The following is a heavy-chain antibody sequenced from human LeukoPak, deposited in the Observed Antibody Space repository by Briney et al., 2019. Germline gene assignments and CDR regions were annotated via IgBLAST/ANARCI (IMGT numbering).Heavy chain of an antibody. CDR1: GGSFSAYY. CDR2: INHGRST. V-gene: IGHV4-34*01. J-gene: IGHJ4*02. D-gene: IGHD6-13*01. CDR3: ARGRRFSSWGY. Sequence: SETLSLTCAVYGGSFSAYYWSWIRQPPGRGLEWIGEINHGRSTNYNPYLKSRVTISVDTSKNQFSLKLSSVTAADTAIYYCARGRRFSSWGYWGQGTLVTVSS.